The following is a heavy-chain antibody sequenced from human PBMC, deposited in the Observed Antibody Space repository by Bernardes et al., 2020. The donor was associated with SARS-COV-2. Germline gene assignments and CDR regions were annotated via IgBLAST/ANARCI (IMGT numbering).Heavy chain of an antibody. V-gene: IGHV3-21*01. D-gene: IGHD3-10*01. CDR2: ISNSGSTI. J-gene: IGHJ3*02. CDR3: ARRYYGSGSPEAFDI. CDR1: VFSFSTYS. Sequence: GSLRLSCAASVFSFSTYSMKWVRQAPGKGLEWVSSISNSGSTIFYADSVKGRFTISRDNAKNSVYLQMNSLRVEDTAVYYCARRYYGSGSPEAFDIWGQGTMVTVSS.